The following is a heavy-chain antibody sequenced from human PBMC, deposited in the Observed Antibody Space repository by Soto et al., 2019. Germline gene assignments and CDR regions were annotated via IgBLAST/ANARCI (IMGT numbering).Heavy chain of an antibody. CDR1: GGTFSSYA. V-gene: IGHV1-69*06. D-gene: IGHD1-26*01. CDR2: IIPIFGTA. Sequence: AASVKVSCKASGGTFSSYAISWVRQAPGQGLEWMGGIIPIFGTANYAQKFQGRVTITADKSTSAAYMELSSLRSEDTAVYYCARPSYSGSSRYAFDIWGQGTMVTVSS. J-gene: IGHJ3*02. CDR3: ARPSYSGSSRYAFDI.